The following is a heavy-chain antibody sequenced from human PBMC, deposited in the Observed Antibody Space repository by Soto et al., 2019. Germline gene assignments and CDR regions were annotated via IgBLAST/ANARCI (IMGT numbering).Heavy chain of an antibody. CDR1: GFTFSSYA. CDR3: AKTRVDIVVVVAASPAFDI. D-gene: IGHD2-15*01. J-gene: IGHJ3*02. Sequence: GGSLRLSCAASGFTFSSYAMSWVRQAPGKGLEWVSAISGSGGSTYYADSVKGRFTISRDNSKNTLYLQMNSLRAEDADVYDCAKTRVDIVVVVAASPAFDIWGQGTMVTVSS. CDR2: ISGSGGST. V-gene: IGHV3-23*01.